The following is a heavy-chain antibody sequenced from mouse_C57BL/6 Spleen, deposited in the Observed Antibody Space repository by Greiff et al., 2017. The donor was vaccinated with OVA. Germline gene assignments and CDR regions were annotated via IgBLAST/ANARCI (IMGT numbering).Heavy chain of an antibody. V-gene: IGHV1-50*01. Sequence: QVQLQQPGAELVKPGASVKLSCKASGYTFTSYWMQWVKQRPGQGLEWIGEIDPSDSYTNYNQKFKGQATLTVDTSSSTAYMQLSSLTSEDSAVYYCAKRLGRTEWYFDVWGTGTTVTVSS. D-gene: IGHD4-1*01. CDR1: GYTFTSYW. CDR3: AKRLGRTEWYFDV. CDR2: IDPSDSYT. J-gene: IGHJ1*03.